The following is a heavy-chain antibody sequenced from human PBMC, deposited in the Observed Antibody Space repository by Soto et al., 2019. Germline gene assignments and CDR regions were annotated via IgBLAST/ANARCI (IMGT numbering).Heavy chain of an antibody. Sequence: QVQLVQSGDEVKKPGASVKVSCKASGYTFTSYGISWVRQAPGQGLEWMGWISAYNGNTNYAQKLQGRVTRTTDTSTSTAYMELLSLRSDDTAVYYWARAVVRWYYYYDMDFWCKGNTGTVSS. CDR3: ARAVVRWYYYYDMDF. D-gene: IGHD2-21*01. CDR1: GYTFTSYG. V-gene: IGHV1-18*01. CDR2: ISAYNGNT. J-gene: IGHJ6*03.